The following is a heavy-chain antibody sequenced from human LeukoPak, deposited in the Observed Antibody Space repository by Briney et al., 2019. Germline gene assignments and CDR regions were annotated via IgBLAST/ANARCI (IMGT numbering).Heavy chain of an antibody. J-gene: IGHJ5*02. CDR2: IYPGNSDT. D-gene: IGHD3-10*01. Sequence: GESLKISFEGSGYSFTNSWIGWVRQMPGKGLEWMGIIYPGNSDTTYSPSFQGQVTISADKSINTAYLQWSGLKASDTAMYYCARHSRETEGRWLDPWGRGTLVTVSS. CDR3: ARHSRETEGRWLDP. CDR1: GYSFTNSW. V-gene: IGHV5-51*01.